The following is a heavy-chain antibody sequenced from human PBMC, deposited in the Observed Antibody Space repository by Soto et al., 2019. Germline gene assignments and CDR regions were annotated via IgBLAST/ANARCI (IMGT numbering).Heavy chain of an antibody. CDR2: ISSDGGTT. V-gene: IGHV3-64*01. CDR1: GFPFSYYT. CDR3: ARYAMGRGLDY. J-gene: IGHJ4*02. Sequence: EVQLVESGGDLVQPGGSLRLSCAASGFPFSYYTIHWGRQAPGKGLEFVATISSDGGTTHYAKSVEGRFSISRDNSKNTLYLQMGSLRGEDMDVYYCARYAMGRGLDYWGQGPMVTVSS. D-gene: IGHD2-2*01.